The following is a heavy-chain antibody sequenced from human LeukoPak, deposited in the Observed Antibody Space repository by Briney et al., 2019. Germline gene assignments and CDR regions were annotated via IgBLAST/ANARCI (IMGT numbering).Heavy chain of an antibody. CDR2: ISSSSSTI. CDR1: GFTFSDYY. D-gene: IGHD6-19*01. CDR3: ANARGIAVAGSFDY. J-gene: IGHJ4*02. Sequence: TGGSLRLSCAASGFTFSDYYMSWIRQAPGKGLEWVSYISSSSSTIYYADSVKGRFTISRDNAKNSLYLQMNSLRDEDTAVYYCANARGIAVAGSFDYWGQGTLVTVSS. V-gene: IGHV3-11*01.